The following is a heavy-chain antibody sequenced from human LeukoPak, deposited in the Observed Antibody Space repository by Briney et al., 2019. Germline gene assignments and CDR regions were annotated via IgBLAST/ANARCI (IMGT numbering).Heavy chain of an antibody. CDR2: MYYSGSP. CDR1: GGTISRSSYY. Sequence: KTSETLSLTCTVSGGTISRSSYYWGWLRQPPGKGLEWIGSMYYSGSPYYNSSLKSRDTISEDSSKIQFSLKLSSVTAADTAVYYCARSIVATISPLDYWGQGTLVTVSS. CDR3: ARSIVATISPLDY. J-gene: IGHJ4*02. V-gene: IGHV4-39*01. D-gene: IGHD2-15*01.